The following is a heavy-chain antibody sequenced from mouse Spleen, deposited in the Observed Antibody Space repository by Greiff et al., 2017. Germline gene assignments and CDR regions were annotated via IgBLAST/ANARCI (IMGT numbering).Heavy chain of an antibody. D-gene: IGHD1-1*01. CDR2: IYPRSGNT. Sequence: QVQLQQSGAELARPGASVKLSCKASGYTFTSYGISWVKQRTGQGLEWIGEIYPRSGNTYYNEKFKGKATLTADKSSSTAYMELRSLTSEDSAVYFCAREGVLRGAYWGQGTLVTVSA. CDR3: AREGVLRGAY. V-gene: IGHV1-81*01. J-gene: IGHJ3*01. CDR1: GYTFTSYG.